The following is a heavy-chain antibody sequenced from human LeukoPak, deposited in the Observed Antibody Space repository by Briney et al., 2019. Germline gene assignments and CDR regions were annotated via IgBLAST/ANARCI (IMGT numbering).Heavy chain of an antibody. D-gene: IGHD2-15*01. J-gene: IGHJ4*02. Sequence: PGGSLRLSCSAPGLTFDDYAMHWVRQAPGKGLEGVSGISWNSGSIGYADSVKGRFTISRDNSKNTLYLQMNSLRAEDTAVYYCATVPYSTYRSVVDYWGQGTLVTVSS. CDR2: ISWNSGSI. CDR1: GLTFDDYA. CDR3: ATVPYSTYRSVVDY. V-gene: IGHV3-9*01.